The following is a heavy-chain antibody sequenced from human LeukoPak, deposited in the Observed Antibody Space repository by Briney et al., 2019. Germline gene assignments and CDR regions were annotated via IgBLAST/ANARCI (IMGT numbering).Heavy chain of an antibody. J-gene: IGHJ5*02. CDR2: IIPIFGTA. CDR1: GGTFSSYA. D-gene: IGHD2-21*02. Sequence: SVKVSCMASGGTFSSYAISWVRQAPGQGLEWMGGIIPIFGTANYAQKFQGRVTITADESTSTAYMELSSLRSEDTAVYYCAVTLGGDPNWFDPWGQGTLVTVSS. V-gene: IGHV1-69*13. CDR3: AVTLGGDPNWFDP.